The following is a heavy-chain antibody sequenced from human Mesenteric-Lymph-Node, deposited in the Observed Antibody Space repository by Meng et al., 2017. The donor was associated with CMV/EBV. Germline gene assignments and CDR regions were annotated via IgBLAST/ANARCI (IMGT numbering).Heavy chain of an antibody. CDR1: GFTFSRYW. CDR2: IKEDGSEK. J-gene: IGHJ4*02. Sequence: GGSLRLSCAASGFTFSRYWMSWVRRAPEKGLEWVANIKEDGSEKYYVDSVKGRFTISRDNSKNTLYLQMSSLRAEDTAVYYCAARRPDAASSGPATTFFWGQGTLVTVSS. V-gene: IGHV3-7*03. D-gene: IGHD2/OR15-2a*01. CDR3: AARRPDAASSGPATTFF.